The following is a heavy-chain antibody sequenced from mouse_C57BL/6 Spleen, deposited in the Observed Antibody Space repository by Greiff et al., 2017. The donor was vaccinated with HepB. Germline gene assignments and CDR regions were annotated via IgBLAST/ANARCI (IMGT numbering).Heavy chain of an antibody. CDR1: GYTFTEYT. CDR3: ARHEDLLYDYWVAY. CDR2: FYPGSGSI. V-gene: IGHV1-62-2*01. Sequence: VKLMESGAELVKPGASVKLSCKASGYTFTEYTIHWVKQRSGQGLEWIGWFYPGSGSIKYNEKFKDKATLTADKSSSTVYMELSRLTSEDSAVYFWARHEDLLYDYWVAYWGQGTLVTVSA. J-gene: IGHJ3*01. D-gene: IGHD2-4*01.